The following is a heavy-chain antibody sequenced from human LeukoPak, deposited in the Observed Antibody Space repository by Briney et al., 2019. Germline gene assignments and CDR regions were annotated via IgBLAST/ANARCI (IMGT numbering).Heavy chain of an antibody. CDR1: GGSISSGSYY. J-gene: IGHJ5*02. CDR2: IYTSGST. CDR3: ARDGNVGIDWFDP. Sequence: PSETLSITCTVSGGSISSGSYYWSWIRQPAGKGLEWIGRIYTSGSTNYNPSLKSRVTISVDTSKNQFSLKLSSVTAADTAVYYCARDGNVGIDWFDPWGQGTLVTVSS. D-gene: IGHD1-1*01. V-gene: IGHV4-61*02.